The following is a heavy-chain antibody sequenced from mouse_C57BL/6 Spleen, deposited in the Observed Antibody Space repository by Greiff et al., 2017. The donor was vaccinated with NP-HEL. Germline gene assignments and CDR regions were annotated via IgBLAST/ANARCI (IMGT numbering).Heavy chain of an antibody. CDR2: INPNNGGT. CDR3: ARSYGNYFDY. V-gene: IGHV1-26*01. D-gene: IGHD2-10*02. J-gene: IGHJ2*01. Sequence: EVQLQQSGPELVKPGASVKISCKASGYTFTDYYMNWVKQSHGKSLEWIGDINPNNGGTSYNQKFKGKATLTVDKSSSTAYMELRSLTSEDSAVYYCARSYGNYFDYWGQGTTLTVSS. CDR1: GYTFTDYY.